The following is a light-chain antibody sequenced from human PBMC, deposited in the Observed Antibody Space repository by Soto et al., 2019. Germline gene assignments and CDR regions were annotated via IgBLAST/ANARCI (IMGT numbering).Light chain of an antibody. V-gene: IGKV4-1*01. CDR2: WAS. CDR3: QQYDCSLNC. Sequence: DIALTQSPDSLALSLGERATMNCKSSQSVLYSSYNKSYLAWYQVKPGGPPKLLFSWASARESGVPDRVRGSLSGTDFAVSISARQAEDGSGDYCQQYDCSLNCFGQGTLLEIK. CDR1: QSVLYSSYNKSY. J-gene: IGKJ5*01.